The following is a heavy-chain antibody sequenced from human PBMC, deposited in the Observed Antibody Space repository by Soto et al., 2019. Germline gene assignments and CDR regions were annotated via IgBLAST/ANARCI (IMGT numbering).Heavy chain of an antibody. CDR1: GGSFSGYY. V-gene: IGHV4-34*04. J-gene: IGHJ6*03. CDR3: ARGLLVWFGELSRRGGYYYYMDV. D-gene: IGHD3-10*01. CDR2: INDSGST. Sequence: QVQLQQWGAGLLKPSETLSLTCAVYGGSFSGYYWSWIRQTPGKGLEWIGEINDSGSTNHNPSLMSRATIWVDTPKTQFSLRLSSVTAADTAAYSCARGLLVWFGELSRRGGYYYYMDVWGKGTTVTVSS.